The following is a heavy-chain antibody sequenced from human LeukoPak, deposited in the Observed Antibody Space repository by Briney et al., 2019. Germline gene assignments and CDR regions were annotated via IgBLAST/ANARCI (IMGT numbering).Heavy chain of an antibody. CDR1: GFTFSSYW. V-gene: IGHV3-7*01. D-gene: IGHD4-11*01. CDR3: ARVRAYSNSEDYFDY. CDR2: IKQDGREK. Sequence: GGSLRLSCAASGFTFSSYWMSWVRQAPGKGLEWVANIKQDGREKYYVDSVKGRFTISRDNAKSSMYLQMNSLRTEDTALYFCARVRAYSNSEDYFDYWGQGTRVTVSS. J-gene: IGHJ4*02.